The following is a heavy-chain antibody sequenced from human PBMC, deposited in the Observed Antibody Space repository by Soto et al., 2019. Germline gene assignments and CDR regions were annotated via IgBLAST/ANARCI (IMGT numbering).Heavy chain of an antibody. J-gene: IGHJ6*02. V-gene: IGHV1-3*02. Sequence: QVRLVQSGAEVRTPGASVKISCTASGYSFRSHGIXXXRQAAGQRLEWVGWSNGGNGFTKYSQEVQDRVSITRDTAASTVYMELRSLTSDDTAVYYCARLSFSDALDVWGQGTTVTVS. CDR3: ARLSFSDALDV. D-gene: IGHD6-25*01. CDR1: GYSFRSHG. CDR2: SNGGNGFT.